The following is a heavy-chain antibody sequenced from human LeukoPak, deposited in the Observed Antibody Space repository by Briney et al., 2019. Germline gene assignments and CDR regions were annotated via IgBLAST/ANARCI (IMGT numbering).Heavy chain of an antibody. CDR1: GDSVSSNSAA. Sequence: SQTLSLTCAISGDSVSSNSAAWNWIRQSPSRGLEWLGRTYYRSKWYNDYAVSVKGRITINPDTSKNQFSLQLNSVTPEDTAVYYCARGRIPVFYGSGSYPRFLYYYYYMDVWGKGTTVTISS. J-gene: IGHJ6*03. D-gene: IGHD3-10*01. V-gene: IGHV6-1*01. CDR3: ARGRIPVFYGSGSYPRFLYYYYYMDV. CDR2: TYYRSKWYN.